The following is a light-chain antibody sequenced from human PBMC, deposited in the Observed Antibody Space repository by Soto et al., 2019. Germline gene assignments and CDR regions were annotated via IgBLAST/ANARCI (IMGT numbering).Light chain of an antibody. J-gene: IGKJ3*01. CDR1: QSVSSF. Sequence: EIVLTQSPATLSLSPGERATLSCRASQSVSSFLAWYQQKPGQAPRLLIYDASNRATGIPARFSGSGSGTDFTLTLSSLEPEDFAVYFCQQHRTFGPGTKVDIK. V-gene: IGKV3-11*01. CDR3: QQHRT. CDR2: DAS.